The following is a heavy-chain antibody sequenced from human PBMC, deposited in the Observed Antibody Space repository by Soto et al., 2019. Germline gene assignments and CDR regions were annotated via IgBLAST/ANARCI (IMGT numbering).Heavy chain of an antibody. D-gene: IGHD3-10*01. CDR2: IYHSGSA. J-gene: IGHJ4*02. CDR1: GGSINNSSFY. V-gene: IGHV4-39*01. CDR3: ARRPLVRGIIPYVFDS. Sequence: QLQLQESGPGLVKPSETLSLTCTVSGGSINNSSFYWGWVRQPPGKRLEWIGSIYHSGSAYYNPSLKSRLTISVDTSNNEISLNLSSVTAADMAVYFCARRPLVRGIIPYVFDSWGQGTMVTVSS.